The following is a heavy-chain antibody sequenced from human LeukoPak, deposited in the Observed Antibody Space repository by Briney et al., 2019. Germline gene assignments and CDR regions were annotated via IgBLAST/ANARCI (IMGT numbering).Heavy chain of an antibody. CDR3: ARRIVVVPAANDAFDI. CDR2: IYPGDSDT. J-gene: IGHJ3*02. D-gene: IGHD2-2*01. V-gene: IGHV5-51*01. Sequence: GESLKISCKGSGYSFTSYWIAWVRQIPGKGLEWMGIIYPGDSDTRYSPSFQGQVTISADKSISTAYLQWSTLKASDTAMYYCARRIVVVPAANDAFDIWGQGTMVTVSS. CDR1: GYSFTSYW.